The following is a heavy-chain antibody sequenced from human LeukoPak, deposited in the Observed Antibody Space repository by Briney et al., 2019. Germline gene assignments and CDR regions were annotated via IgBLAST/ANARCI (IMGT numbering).Heavy chain of an antibody. CDR1: GGSISSSSYY. J-gene: IGHJ3*02. D-gene: IGHD2-15*01. CDR3: ARHSLPYCSGGTCYGDNDACDI. V-gene: IGHV4-39*01. CDR2: IYYSGGT. Sequence: SETLSLTCTVSGGSISSSSYYWGWIRQPPGKGLEWIGSIYYSGGTYYYPSLKSRVTISVDTSKNQFSLKLTSVTAADTAVYYCARHSLPYCSGGTCYGDNDACDIGGEGTMVTISS.